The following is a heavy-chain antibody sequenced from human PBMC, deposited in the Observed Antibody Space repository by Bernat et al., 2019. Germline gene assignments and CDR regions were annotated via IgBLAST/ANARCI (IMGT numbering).Heavy chain of an antibody. D-gene: IGHD3-9*01. CDR2: INHSGST. V-gene: IGHV4-34*01. J-gene: IGHJ4*02. CDR1: GGSFSGYY. Sequence: QVQLQQWGAGLLKPSETLSLTCAVYGGSFSGYYWSWIRQPPGKGLEWIGEINHSGSTNYNPSLKSRVTISVDTSKNQFSLKLSSVTAADTAVYYCARGLRLGYDILTGYPLLGYFDYWGQGTLVTVSS. CDR3: ARGLRLGYDILTGYPLLGYFDY.